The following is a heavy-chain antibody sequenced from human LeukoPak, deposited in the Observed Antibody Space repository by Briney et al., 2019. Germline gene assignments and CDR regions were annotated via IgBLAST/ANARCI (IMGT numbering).Heavy chain of an antibody. CDR2: ISGSGGKT. J-gene: IGHJ4*02. Sequence: PGGSLGLSCAASGFTFSNYAMNWVRQAPGKGLEWVSVISGSGGKTYYADSVKGRFTISRDNSKKTLFLQMNSLRAEDTAVYYCAKRDFYDSSGYSYFYYFDHWGQGTLVTISS. V-gene: IGHV3-23*01. CDR1: GFTFSNYA. CDR3: AKRDFYDSSGYSYFYYFDH. D-gene: IGHD3-22*01.